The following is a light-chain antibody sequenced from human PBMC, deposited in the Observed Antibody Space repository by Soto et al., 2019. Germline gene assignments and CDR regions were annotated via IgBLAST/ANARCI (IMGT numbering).Light chain of an antibody. CDR3: QQYRNWPRT. Sequence: EIVLTQSPATLSLSPGERATLSCRASQYITIYLAWYQQKPGQAPRLLIYDASNRATGIPDRFSGSGSGTEFTLTINNLQSEDFAVYYCQQYRNWPRTFGQGTKVDIK. CDR1: QYITIY. CDR2: DAS. V-gene: IGKV3-11*01. J-gene: IGKJ1*01.